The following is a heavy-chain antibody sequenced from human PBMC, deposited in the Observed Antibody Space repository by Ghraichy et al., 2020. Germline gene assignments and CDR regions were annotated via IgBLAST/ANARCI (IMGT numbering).Heavy chain of an antibody. CDR1: GFSFTDAW. J-gene: IGHJ1*01. D-gene: IGHD3-10*01. Sequence: GGSLRLSCTASGFSFTDAWMNWVRQAPGKGLEWVGRSRPKSVGGTTDYAAPVKGRFTISRDDSKNTMYLQMNGLENEDTAVDYCFGPGDWGQGTLVTGSS. CDR2: SRPKSVGGTT. CDR3: FGPGD. V-gene: IGHV3-15*07.